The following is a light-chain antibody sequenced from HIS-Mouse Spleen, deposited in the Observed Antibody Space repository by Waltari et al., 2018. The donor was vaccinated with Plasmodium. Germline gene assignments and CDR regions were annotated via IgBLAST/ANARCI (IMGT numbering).Light chain of an antibody. V-gene: IGLV2-14*03. Sequence: QSALTQPASVSGSPGQSITISCPGPSSDVGGYNYVPWYQQHPGKAPKLMIYDVSNRPSGVSNRFSGSKSGNTASLTISGLQAEDEADYYCSSYTSSSTRVFGEGTKLTVL. CDR2: DVS. CDR1: SSDVGGYNY. J-gene: IGLJ3*02. CDR3: SSYTSSSTRV.